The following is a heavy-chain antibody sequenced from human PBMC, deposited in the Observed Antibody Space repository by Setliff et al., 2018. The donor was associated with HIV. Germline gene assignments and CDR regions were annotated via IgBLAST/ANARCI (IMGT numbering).Heavy chain of an antibody. V-gene: IGHV1-69*10. CDR2: IIPILGIA. D-gene: IGHD3-22*01. J-gene: IGHJ3*01. CDR1: GGTFSSYA. CDR3: ARHAGYYDSSGYYYDAFDL. Sequence: GASVKVSCKASGGTFSSYAISWVRQAPGQGLEWMGGIIPILGIANYAQKLQGRVTITADKSTSTAYMELSSLRSEDTAVYYCARHAGYYDSSGYYYDAFDLWGQGTMVTVSS.